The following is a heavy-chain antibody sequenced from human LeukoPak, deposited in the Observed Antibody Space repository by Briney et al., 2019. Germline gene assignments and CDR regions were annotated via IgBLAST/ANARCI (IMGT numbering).Heavy chain of an antibody. CDR3: ASGARWVGATTPADY. D-gene: IGHD1-26*01. CDR2: INPSGGST. Sequence: ASVKVSCKASGYTFTSYDINWVRQAPGQGLEWMGIINPSGGSTSYAQKFQGRVTMTRDTSTSTVYMELSSLRSEDTAVYYCASGARWVGATTPADYWGQGTLVTVSS. CDR1: GYTFTSYD. V-gene: IGHV1-46*01. J-gene: IGHJ4*02.